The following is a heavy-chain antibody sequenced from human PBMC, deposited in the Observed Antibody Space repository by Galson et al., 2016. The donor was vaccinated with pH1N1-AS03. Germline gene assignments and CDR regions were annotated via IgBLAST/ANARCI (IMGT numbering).Heavy chain of an antibody. D-gene: IGHD2-2*01. Sequence: SETLSLTCAVSGDSISSTNWWTWVRQSPGKGLEWIGEIYHSGTTNYNPSLKSRVTISVDKSKNQSSLKGNSVTAADTAIYYCARVQGGCSRTSCYQAPWGQGTLVTVSS. CDR3: ARVQGGCSRTSCYQAP. J-gene: IGHJ5*02. CDR1: GDSISSTNW. CDR2: IYHSGTT. V-gene: IGHV4-4*02.